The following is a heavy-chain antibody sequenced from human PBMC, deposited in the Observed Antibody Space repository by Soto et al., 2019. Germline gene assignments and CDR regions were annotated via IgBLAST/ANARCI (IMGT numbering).Heavy chain of an antibody. CDR3: ARQAYSTGLNWFDP. D-gene: IGHD4-17*01. CDR1: GGSISSYY. J-gene: IGHJ5*02. Sequence: QVQLQESGPGLVKPSETLSLTCTVSGGSISSYYWSWIRQPPGKGLEWIGYIYYSGSTNYNPSLKSRVTISVDTSKNQLALKLSSVTAADTAVYYCARQAYSTGLNWFDPWGQGTLVTVSS. CDR2: IYYSGST. V-gene: IGHV4-59*08.